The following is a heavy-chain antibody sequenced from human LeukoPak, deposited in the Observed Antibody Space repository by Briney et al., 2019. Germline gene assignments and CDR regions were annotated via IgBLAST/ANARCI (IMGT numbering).Heavy chain of an antibody. CDR1: GFTFSDYY. D-gene: IGHD3-22*01. V-gene: IGHV3-11*01. CDR2: ISNTGSAM. CDR3: ASDSSGYFGP. Sequence: PGGSLRLSCAASGFTFSDYYMNWIRQAPGKGLEWVSYISNTGSAMYYADSVKGRFTISRANAKNSLYLQMNSLRAEDTAIYYCASDSSGYFGPWGPGTLVTVSS. J-gene: IGHJ5*02.